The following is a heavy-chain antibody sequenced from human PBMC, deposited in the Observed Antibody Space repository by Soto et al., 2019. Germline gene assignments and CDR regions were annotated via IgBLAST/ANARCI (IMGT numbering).Heavy chain of an antibody. Sequence: GGSLRLSCAASGFTFSSYAMHWVRQAPGKGLEWVAVISYDGSNKYYADSVKGRFTISRDNSKNTLYLQMNSLRAEDTAVYYCARDSGSSRIDDAFDIWGQGTMVTVSS. V-gene: IGHV3-30-3*01. CDR1: GFTFSSYA. CDR3: ARDSGSSRIDDAFDI. D-gene: IGHD6-6*01. J-gene: IGHJ3*02. CDR2: ISYDGSNK.